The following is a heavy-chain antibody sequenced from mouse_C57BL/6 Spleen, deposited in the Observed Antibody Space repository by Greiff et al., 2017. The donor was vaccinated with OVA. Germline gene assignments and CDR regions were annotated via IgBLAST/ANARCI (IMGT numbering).Heavy chain of an antibody. J-gene: IGHJ4*01. CDR2: FYPGSGSI. Sequence: VQVVESGAELVKPGASVKLSCKASGYTFTEYTIHWVKQRSGQGLEWIGWFYPGSGSIKYNEKFKDKATLTADKSSSTVYMELSRLTSEDSAVYFCARHEDYYYGRGAMDYWGQGTSVTVSS. CDR1: GYTFTEYT. CDR3: ARHEDYYYGRGAMDY. D-gene: IGHD1-1*01. V-gene: IGHV1-62-2*01.